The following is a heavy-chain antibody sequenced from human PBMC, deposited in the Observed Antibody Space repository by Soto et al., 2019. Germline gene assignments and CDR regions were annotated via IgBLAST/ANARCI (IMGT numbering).Heavy chain of an antibody. CDR2: IYYSGST. J-gene: IGHJ5*02. Sequence: SETLSLTCTVSGGSISSGDYYWSWIRQPPGKGLEWIGYIYYSGSTYYNPSLKSRVTISVDTSKNQFSLKLSSVTAADTAVYYCASTEYQLLWRWFDPWGQGTLLTVSS. V-gene: IGHV4-30-4*01. CDR1: GGSISSGDYY. CDR3: ASTEYQLLWRWFDP. D-gene: IGHD2-2*01.